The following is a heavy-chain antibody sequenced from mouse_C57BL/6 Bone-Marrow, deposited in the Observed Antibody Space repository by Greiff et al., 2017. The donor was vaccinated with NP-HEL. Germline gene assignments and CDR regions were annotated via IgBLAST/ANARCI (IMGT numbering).Heavy chain of an antibody. V-gene: IGHV3-8*01. Sequence: EVKVEESGPGLAKPSQTLSLTCSVTGYSITSDYWNWIRKFPGNKLEYMGYISYSGSTYYNPSLKSRISLTRDTSKNQYYLQLNSVTTEDTATYYCARSPLWLRRNYYAMDYWGQGTSVTVSS. D-gene: IGHD2-2*01. J-gene: IGHJ4*01. CDR1: GYSITSDY. CDR3: ARSPLWLRRNYYAMDY. CDR2: ISYSGST.